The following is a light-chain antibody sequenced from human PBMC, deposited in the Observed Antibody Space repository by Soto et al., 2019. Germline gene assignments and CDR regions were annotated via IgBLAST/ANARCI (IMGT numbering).Light chain of an antibody. CDR3: QHRSNWPPVT. J-gene: IGKJ5*01. Sequence: EIVLTQSPATLSLSPGERATLSCRATQSVRSYLAWYQQKPGQAPRLLIYDASNRATGVPARFSGSGSGTDFTLTISSLEPEDFAVYYCQHRSNWPPVTFGPGTQLEI. CDR1: QSVRSY. CDR2: DAS. V-gene: IGKV3-11*01.